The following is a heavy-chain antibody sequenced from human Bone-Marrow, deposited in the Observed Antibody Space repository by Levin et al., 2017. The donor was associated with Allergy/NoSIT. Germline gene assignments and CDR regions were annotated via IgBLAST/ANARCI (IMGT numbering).Heavy chain of an antibody. CDR3: ATDQALGAFDI. J-gene: IGHJ3*02. CDR1: GVTFSNAW. Sequence: PGGSLRLSCAASGVTFSNAWMSWVRQAPGKGLEWVGRIKSKTDGGTTDYAAPVKGRFTISRDDSKNTLYLQMNSLKTEDTAVYYCATDQALGAFDIWGQGTMVTVSS. CDR2: IKSKTDGGTT. V-gene: IGHV3-15*01.